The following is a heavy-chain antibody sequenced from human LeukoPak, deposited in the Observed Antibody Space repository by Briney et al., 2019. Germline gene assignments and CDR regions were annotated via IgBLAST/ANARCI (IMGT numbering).Heavy chain of an antibody. D-gene: IGHD3-9*01. CDR1: GFTFSSYW. CDR3: AKESLTGYYYMDV. CDR2: INSDGSTT. V-gene: IGHV3-74*01. J-gene: IGHJ6*03. Sequence: GGSLRLSCAASGFTFSSYWMHWVRQAPGKGLVWVSRINSDGSTTSYADSVKGRFTISRDNSKNTLYLQMNSLRAEDTAVYYCAKESLTGYYYMDVWGKGTTVTVSS.